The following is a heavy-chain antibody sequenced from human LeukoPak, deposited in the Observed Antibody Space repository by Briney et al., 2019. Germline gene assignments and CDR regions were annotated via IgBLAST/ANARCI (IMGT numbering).Heavy chain of an antibody. Sequence: ASVKVSCKASGYTFTGYYMHWVRQAPGQGLEWMGWINPNSGGTNYAQKFQGRVTMTRDTSISTAYMELSRLRSDDTAVYYCARNTPPIAPAAAGCFAPWGQETLVTVPS. J-gene: IGHJ5*02. V-gene: IGHV1-2*02. D-gene: IGHD6-13*01. CDR2: INPNSGGT. CDR1: GYTFTGYY. CDR3: ARNTPPIAPAAAGCFAP.